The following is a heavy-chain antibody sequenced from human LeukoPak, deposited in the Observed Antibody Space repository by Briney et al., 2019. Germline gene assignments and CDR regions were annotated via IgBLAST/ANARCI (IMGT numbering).Heavy chain of an antibody. CDR3: ARDVTMVRGVSL. J-gene: IGHJ4*02. V-gene: IGHV3-21*01. CDR2: ISSSSSYI. D-gene: IGHD3-10*01. CDR1: GFTFSSYS. Sequence: GGSLRLSCAASGFTFSSYSMNWVRQAPGKGLDWVSSISSSSSYIYYADSVKGRFTISRDNAKNSLYLQMNSLRAEDTAVYYCARDVTMVRGVSLWGQGTLVTVSS.